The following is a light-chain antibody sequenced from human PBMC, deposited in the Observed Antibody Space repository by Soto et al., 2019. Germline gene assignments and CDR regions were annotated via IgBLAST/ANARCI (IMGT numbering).Light chain of an antibody. CDR1: QSVGTN. CDR2: GAS. V-gene: IGKV3-15*01. Sequence: EIVMTQSPATLSVSPGERATLSCRASQSVGTNLACYQQKPGQAPRLLICGASTRAAGISHRFSGGGSGTEFTLTISSLQSEDFAVYYCQQYDDWPRMFGQGTKVGIK. CDR3: QQYDDWPRM. J-gene: IGKJ1*01.